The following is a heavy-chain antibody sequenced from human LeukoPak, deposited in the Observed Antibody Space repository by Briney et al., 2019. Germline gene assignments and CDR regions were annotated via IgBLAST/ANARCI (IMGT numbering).Heavy chain of an antibody. D-gene: IGHD3-9*01. J-gene: IGHJ4*02. V-gene: IGHV3-7*03. CDR1: GFTFSSYW. CDR3: ARAPKYYDVLTGPRGY. Sequence: GGSLRPSCAASGFTFSSYWMSWVRQAPGKGLEWVANIKEDGSEKYYVDSVRGRFTISRDNAKNSLYLQMNSLRAEDTAVYYCARAPKYYDVLTGPRGYWGQGTLVTVSS. CDR2: IKEDGSEK.